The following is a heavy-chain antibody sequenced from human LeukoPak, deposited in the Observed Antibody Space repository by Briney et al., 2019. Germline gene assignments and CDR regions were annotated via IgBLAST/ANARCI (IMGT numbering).Heavy chain of an antibody. D-gene: IGHD2-2*01. V-gene: IGHV1-18*04. CDR3: ARVGDIVVVPADPPDY. CDR1: GYTFTSYY. J-gene: IGHJ4*02. Sequence: GASVKVSCKASGYTFTSYYMHWVRQAPGQGLEWMGWISAYNGNTNYAQKLQGRVTMTTDTSTSTAYMELRSLRSDDTAVYYCARVGDIVVVPADPPDYWGQGTLVTVSS. CDR2: ISAYNGNT.